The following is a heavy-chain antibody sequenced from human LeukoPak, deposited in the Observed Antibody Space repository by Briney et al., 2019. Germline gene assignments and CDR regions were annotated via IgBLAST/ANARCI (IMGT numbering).Heavy chain of an antibody. Sequence: GGSLRLSCTASGFTFSSYAMSWVRQAPGKGLEWVSAISGSGGSTYSAYSVKGRFTISRDNSKNTLYLQMNSLGAEDSAVYYCAKDGESGSYPDYWGQGTLVTVSS. CDR1: GFTFSSYA. J-gene: IGHJ4*02. V-gene: IGHV3-23*01. D-gene: IGHD1-26*01. CDR2: ISGSGGST. CDR3: AKDGESGSYPDY.